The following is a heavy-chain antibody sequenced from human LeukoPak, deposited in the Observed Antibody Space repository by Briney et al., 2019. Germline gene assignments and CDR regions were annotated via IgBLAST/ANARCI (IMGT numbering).Heavy chain of an antibody. CDR3: GLAAYYYDSSGSDDAFDI. Sequence: GGSLRLSCSASGFNFNNYAMNWVRQAPGKGLEYVSAISSNGGSTYYADSVKGRCTISRDNSKNTLYLQMSSLRAEDTAVYYCGLAAYYYDSSGSDDAFDIWGQRTMVIVSS. CDR2: ISSNGGST. D-gene: IGHD3-22*01. CDR1: GFNFNNYA. V-gene: IGHV3-64D*08. J-gene: IGHJ3*02.